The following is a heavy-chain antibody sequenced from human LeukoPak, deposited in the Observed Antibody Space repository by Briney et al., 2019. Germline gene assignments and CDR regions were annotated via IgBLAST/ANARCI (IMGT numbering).Heavy chain of an antibody. Sequence: SETLSLTCTVSGGSISSSSYYWGWIRQPPGKGLEWIGSIYYSGSTYYNPSLKSRVTISVDTSKNQFSLKLSSVTAADTAVYYCAISQGSADPYCYGMDVWGQGTTVTVSS. D-gene: IGHD3-3*02. CDR2: IYYSGST. CDR1: GGSISSSSYY. V-gene: IGHV4-39*01. J-gene: IGHJ6*02. CDR3: AISQGSADPYCYGMDV.